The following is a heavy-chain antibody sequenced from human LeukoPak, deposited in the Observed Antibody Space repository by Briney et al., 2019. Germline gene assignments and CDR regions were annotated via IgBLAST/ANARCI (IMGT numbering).Heavy chain of an antibody. CDR2: ISGSGGST. CDR1: GFTFSSYA. Sequence: GGSLRLSCAASGFTFSSYAMSWVRQAPGKGLEWVSAISGSGGSTYYADSVKGRFTISRDNSKNTLYLQMNSLRAEDTAVYYCARGRYYDMHYFDYWGQGTLVTVSS. V-gene: IGHV3-23*01. J-gene: IGHJ4*02. D-gene: IGHD3-22*01. CDR3: ARGRYYDMHYFDY.